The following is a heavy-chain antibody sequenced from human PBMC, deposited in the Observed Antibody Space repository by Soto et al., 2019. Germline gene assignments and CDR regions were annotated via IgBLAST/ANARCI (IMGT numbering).Heavy chain of an antibody. Sequence: PSETLSLTCTVSGGSISSYYWSWIRQPPGKGLEWIGYIYYSGSTNYNPSLKSRVTISVDTSKNQFSLKLSSVTAAGTAVYYCASSNIAAAGFYYYGMDVWGRGTTVTVSS. J-gene: IGHJ6*02. D-gene: IGHD6-13*01. V-gene: IGHV4-59*01. CDR1: GGSISSYY. CDR2: IYYSGST. CDR3: ASSNIAAAGFYYYGMDV.